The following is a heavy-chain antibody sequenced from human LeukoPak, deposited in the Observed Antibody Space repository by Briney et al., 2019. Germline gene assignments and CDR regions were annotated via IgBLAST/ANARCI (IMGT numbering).Heavy chain of an antibody. D-gene: IGHD6-13*01. J-gene: IGHJ4*02. CDR2: ISGSGGST. Sequence: GGSLRLSCAASGFTFSSYAMSWVRQAPGKGLEWVSAISGSGGSTYYADSVKGRFTISRDNSKNTLYLQMNSLRAEDTAVYYCAKRKTGIAAAASYYFDYWGQGTLVTVSS. CDR3: AKRKTGIAAAASYYFDY. V-gene: IGHV3-23*01. CDR1: GFTFSSYA.